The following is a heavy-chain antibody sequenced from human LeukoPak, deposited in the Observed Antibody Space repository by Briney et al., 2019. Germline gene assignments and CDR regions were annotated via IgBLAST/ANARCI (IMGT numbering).Heavy chain of an antibody. CDR3: ARHRSKWLQSSFDY. CDR1: GGFINSSSYY. J-gene: IGHJ4*02. D-gene: IGHD5-24*01. Sequence: SETLSLTCTVSGGFINSSSYYWGWIRQPPGKGLEWIGSIFYSGDTYDNPSLKSRVTISVDTSKSQFSLKLNSVTAADTAVYYCARHRSKWLQSSFDYWGQGTLVTVSS. CDR2: IFYSGDT. V-gene: IGHV4-39*01.